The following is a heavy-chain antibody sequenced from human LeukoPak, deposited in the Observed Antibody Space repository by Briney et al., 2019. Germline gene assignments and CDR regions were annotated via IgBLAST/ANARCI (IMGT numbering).Heavy chain of an antibody. CDR1: GFTFSDYY. D-gene: IGHD6-6*01. V-gene: IGHV3-11*04. CDR3: ARDTYSSSSTIDY. J-gene: IGHJ4*02. CDR2: ISSSGSTI. Sequence: GGSLRLSCAASGFTFSDYYMGSIRQAPGKGLEWVSYISSSGSTIYYADSVKGRFTTSRDNAKNSLYLQMNSLRAEDTAVYYCARDTYSSSSTIDYWGQGALVTVSS.